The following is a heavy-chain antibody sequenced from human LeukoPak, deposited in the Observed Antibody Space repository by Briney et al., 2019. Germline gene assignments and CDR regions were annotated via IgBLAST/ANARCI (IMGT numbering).Heavy chain of an antibody. CDR3: ARDVWGDNWFDP. D-gene: IGHD2-8*01. CDR1: GFTFSGYW. V-gene: IGHV3-7*01. J-gene: IGHJ5*02. Sequence: GGSLRLSCAASGFTFSGYWMSWVRQAPGKGLEWVANIKQDGSEKYYVDFAKGRFTISRDNAKNSLYLQMNSLRAEDTAVYYCARDVWGDNWFDPWGQGTLVTVSS. CDR2: IKQDGSEK.